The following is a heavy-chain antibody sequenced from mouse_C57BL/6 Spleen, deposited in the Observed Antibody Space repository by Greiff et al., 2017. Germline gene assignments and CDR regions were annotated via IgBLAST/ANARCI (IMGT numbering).Heavy chain of an antibody. D-gene: IGHD1-1*01. Sequence: EVQGVESGGGLVKPGGSLKLSCAASGFTFSSYTMSWVRQTPEKRLEWVATISGGGGNTYYPDSVKGRFTISRDNAKNTLYLQVSSLRAEDTALYYCASHYGSSPWFAYWGQGTLVTVSA. J-gene: IGHJ3*01. CDR2: ISGGGGNT. CDR1: GFTFSSYT. V-gene: IGHV5-9*01. CDR3: ASHYGSSPWFAY.